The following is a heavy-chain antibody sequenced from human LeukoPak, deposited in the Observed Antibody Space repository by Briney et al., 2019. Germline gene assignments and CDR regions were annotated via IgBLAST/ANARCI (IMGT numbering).Heavy chain of an antibody. CDR1: GFTFSSYG. D-gene: IGHD6-13*01. V-gene: IGHV3-30*02. CDR2: IRYDGSNK. J-gene: IGHJ6*03. CDR3: ARGYSSSWHHYYYYMDV. Sequence: GGSLRLSCAASGFTFSSYGMHWVRQAPGKGLEWVAFIRYDGSNKYYADSVKGRFTVSRDNAKNSLYLQMNSLRAEDTAVYYCARGYSSSWHHYYYYMDVWGKGTTVTVSS.